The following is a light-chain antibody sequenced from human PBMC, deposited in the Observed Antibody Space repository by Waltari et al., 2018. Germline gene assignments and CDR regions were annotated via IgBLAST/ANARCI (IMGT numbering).Light chain of an antibody. V-gene: IGKV3-20*01. J-gene: IGKJ1*01. CDR3: QKYDRLPAT. Sequence: ERVLPQSPGTLSLSPGERGTLSCRASQSVSRFLAWYQQIPGQPPRLLIYGASTRATGIPDRFSGSGSGTDFSLTISRLEPEDFAVYYCQKYDRLPATFGQGTKVEIK. CDR2: GAS. CDR1: QSVSRF.